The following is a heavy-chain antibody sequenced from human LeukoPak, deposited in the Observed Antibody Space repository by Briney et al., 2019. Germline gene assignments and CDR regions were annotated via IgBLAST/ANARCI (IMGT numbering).Heavy chain of an antibody. D-gene: IGHD3-22*01. Sequence: GGSLRLSCAASGFTFCSHAMTWVRQVPGKGLEWVSAISGGGGTTYYADSVKGRFIISRDNSKNTLYLQMNSLRAEDTATYYCAKPDSPLSYYMVDYWGQGTQVTVSS. CDR3: AKPDSPLSYYMVDY. CDR1: GFTFCSHA. J-gene: IGHJ4*02. CDR2: ISGGGGTT. V-gene: IGHV3-23*01.